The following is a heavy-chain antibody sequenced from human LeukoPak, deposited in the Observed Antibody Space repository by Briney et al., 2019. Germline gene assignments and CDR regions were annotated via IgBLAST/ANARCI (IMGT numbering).Heavy chain of an antibody. J-gene: IGHJ6*03. CDR3: ARDRSNYGYYYYYMDV. CDR1: GGSISSYY. V-gene: IGHV4-4*07. CDR2: IYTSGST. Sequence: PSETLSLTCTVSGGSISSYYWSWIRQPAGKGLEWIGRIYTSGSTNYNPSLKSRVTISVDTSKNQFSLKLSSVTAADTAVYYCARDRSNYGYYYYYMDVWGKGTTVTVSS. D-gene: IGHD4-11*01.